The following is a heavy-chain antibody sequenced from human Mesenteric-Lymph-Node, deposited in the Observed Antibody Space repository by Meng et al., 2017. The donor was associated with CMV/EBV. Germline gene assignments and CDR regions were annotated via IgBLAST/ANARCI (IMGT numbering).Heavy chain of an antibody. D-gene: IGHD3-9*01. Sequence: CKASGYNFTGYYMHWVLQAPGQGLEWTGRINPNSGGTNYAQKFQGRVTMTRDTSISTAYMELSRLRSDDTAVYYCARSLILTGPFDLWGRGTLVTVSS. CDR2: INPNSGGT. V-gene: IGHV1-2*06. CDR3: ARSLILTGPFDL. J-gene: IGHJ2*01. CDR1: GYNFTGYY.